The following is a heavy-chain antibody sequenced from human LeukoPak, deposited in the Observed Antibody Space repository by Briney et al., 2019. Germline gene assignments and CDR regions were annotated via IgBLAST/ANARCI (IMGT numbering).Heavy chain of an antibody. Sequence: GGSLRLSCAASGFTFSSYAMHWVRQAPGKGLEWVAVISYDGSNKYYADSVKGRFTISRDNSKNTLYLQMNSLRAEDTAVYYCARQLYGSGSRHFGYWGQGTLVTVSS. D-gene: IGHD3-10*01. J-gene: IGHJ4*02. CDR3: ARQLYGSGSRHFGY. CDR2: ISYDGSNK. V-gene: IGHV3-30*04. CDR1: GFTFSSYA.